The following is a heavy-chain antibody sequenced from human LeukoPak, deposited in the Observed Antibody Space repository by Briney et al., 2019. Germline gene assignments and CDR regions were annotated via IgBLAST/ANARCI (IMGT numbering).Heavy chain of an antibody. CDR3: AEDVAATLDY. Sequence: GGSLRLSCAASGFTFSSYGMHWVRQAPGKGLEWVAFIRYDGSNKYYADSVKGRFTISRDNSKNTLYLQMNSLGAEDTAVYYCAEDVAATLDYWGQGTLVTVSS. D-gene: IGHD2-15*01. V-gene: IGHV3-30*02. J-gene: IGHJ4*02. CDR2: IRYDGSNK. CDR1: GFTFSSYG.